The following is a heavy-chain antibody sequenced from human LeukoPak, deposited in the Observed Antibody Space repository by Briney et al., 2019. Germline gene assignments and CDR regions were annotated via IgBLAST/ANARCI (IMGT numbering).Heavy chain of an antibody. D-gene: IGHD6-13*01. CDR3: AVGHYSNPL. CDR1: GFTLSTHY. V-gene: IGHV3-66*01. J-gene: IGHJ4*02. CDR2: IYRDVST. Sequence: PGGSLRLSCAASGFTLSTHYMSSVPHAPQKRLEWVSVIYRDVSTYYADSVRGRFTISRDNSKNTLYLQMNSLRAEDTAVYYCAVGHYSNPLGGQGTLVTVSS.